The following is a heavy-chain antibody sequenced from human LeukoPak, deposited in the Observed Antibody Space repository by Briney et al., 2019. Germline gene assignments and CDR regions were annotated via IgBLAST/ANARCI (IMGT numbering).Heavy chain of an antibody. J-gene: IGHJ5*02. D-gene: IGHD6-6*01. V-gene: IGHV3-21*06. CDR1: VFTFGRFT. Sequence: GGCLRLTCPASVFTFGRFTMHWVRQAPGKGLEWVSSIYGSSSVVHYPPSLKGRFTDSRDNTQNSLYLQMHSLTAEDTAVYYCARGPYSSSSGWFYTWGQGALVTVSS. CDR2: IYGSSSVV. CDR3: ARGPYSSSSGWFYT.